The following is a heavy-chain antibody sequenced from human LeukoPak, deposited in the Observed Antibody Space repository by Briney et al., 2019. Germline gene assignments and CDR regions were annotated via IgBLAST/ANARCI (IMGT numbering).Heavy chain of an antibody. D-gene: IGHD3-10*01. Sequence: GGSLRLSCAASGFTFSSNGMHWVRQAPGKGLEWVAYIWYDGSDEDYADSVQGRFTISRDNSKNMVHLQMNSLRADDTAVYLCANFYYYGSGTYEGAWGQGTLVTVSS. V-gene: IGHV3-33*08. CDR3: ANFYYYGSGTYEGA. CDR1: GFTFSSNG. J-gene: IGHJ5*02. CDR2: IWYDGSDE.